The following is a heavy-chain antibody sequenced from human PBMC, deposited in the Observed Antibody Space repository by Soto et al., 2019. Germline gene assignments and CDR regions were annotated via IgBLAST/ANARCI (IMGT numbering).Heavy chain of an antibody. CDR3: ATARITMVRGVIITDWFDP. D-gene: IGHD3-10*01. Sequence: GASVKVSCKVSGSTLTELSMHWVRQAPGKGLEWMGGFDPEDGETIYAQKFQGRVTMTEDTSTDTAYMELSSLRSEDTAVYYCATARITMVRGVIITDWFDPWGQGTLVTVSS. CDR2: FDPEDGET. V-gene: IGHV1-24*01. CDR1: GSTLTELS. J-gene: IGHJ5*02.